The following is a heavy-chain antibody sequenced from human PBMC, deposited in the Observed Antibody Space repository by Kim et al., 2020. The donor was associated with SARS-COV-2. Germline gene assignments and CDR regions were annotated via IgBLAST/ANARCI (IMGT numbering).Heavy chain of an antibody. CDR3: ARGYAFDI. V-gene: IGHV4-61*02. J-gene: IGHJ3*02. Sequence: SGSTNYTPSLKRTVTISVDTSKNQFSLKLSSVTATDTAVYYCARGYAFDIWGQGTMVTVSS. CDR2: SGST.